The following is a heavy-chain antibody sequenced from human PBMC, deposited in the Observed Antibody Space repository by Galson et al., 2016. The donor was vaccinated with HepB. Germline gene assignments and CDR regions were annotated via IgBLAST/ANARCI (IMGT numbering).Heavy chain of an antibody. V-gene: IGHV4-59*01. J-gene: IGHJ5*02. CDR3: ARGLGFDP. Sequence: ETLSLTCSVSGGSISSFYWNWIRQPPGKGLEWIGYISYSGSTNYNPSLKSRVTISVDTSKNQFPLKLTSVTAVDTAVYYCARGLGFDPWGQGTLVTVSS. D-gene: IGHD3-16*01. CDR2: ISYSGST. CDR1: GGSISSFY.